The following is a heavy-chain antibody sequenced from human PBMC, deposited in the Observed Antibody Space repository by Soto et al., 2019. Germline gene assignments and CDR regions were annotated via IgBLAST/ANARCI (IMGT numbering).Heavy chain of an antibody. CDR2: IIPILGIA. CDR1: GGTFSSYT. Sequence: SVKVSCKASGGTFSSYTISWVRQAPGQGLEWMGRIIPILGIANYAQKFQGRVTITADKSTSTAYMELSSLRSEDAAVYYCARGGSLYWYFDLWGRGTLVTVS. D-gene: IGHD1-26*01. J-gene: IGHJ2*01. V-gene: IGHV1-69*02. CDR3: ARGGSLYWYFDL.